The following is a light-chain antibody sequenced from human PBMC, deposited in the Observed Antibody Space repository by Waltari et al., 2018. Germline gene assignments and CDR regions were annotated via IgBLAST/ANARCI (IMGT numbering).Light chain of an antibody. CDR1: SSNIGAGHD. J-gene: IGLJ2*01. V-gene: IGLV1-40*01. CDR3: NSRDSSGNHVV. Sequence: QSVLTQPPSVSGAPGQRVTISCTGSSSNIGAGHDVHWYQQLPGTAPKLLSYGNSNRPSGIPGRFSGSSSGNTASLTITGAQAEDEADYYCNSRDSSGNHVVFGGGTKLTVL. CDR2: GNS.